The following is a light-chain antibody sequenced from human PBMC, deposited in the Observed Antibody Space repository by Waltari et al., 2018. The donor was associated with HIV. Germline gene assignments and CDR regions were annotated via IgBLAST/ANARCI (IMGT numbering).Light chain of an antibody. CDR2: EVS. CDR3: ISYTSSSTPWV. J-gene: IGLJ3*02. Sequence: QSALTQAASVSGSPGQSITISCTGTSSDVGGYNYVSWYQQHPGKAPKLMIYEVSNRPSGCSNRFSGSKSGNTASLTISGLQAEDEADYYCISYTSSSTPWVFGGGTKVTVL. V-gene: IGLV2-14*01. CDR1: SSDVGGYNY.